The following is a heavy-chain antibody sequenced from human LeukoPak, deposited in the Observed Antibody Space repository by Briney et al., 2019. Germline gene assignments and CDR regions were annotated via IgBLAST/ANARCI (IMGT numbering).Heavy chain of an antibody. CDR2: ISGSGGST. D-gene: IGHD6-13*01. J-gene: IGHJ5*02. V-gene: IGHV3-23*01. CDR1: GFTFSSYA. CDR3: AKARKAENWFDP. Sequence: PGGSLRLSCAASGFTFSSYAMSWVRQAPGKGLEWVSAISGSGGSTYYADSVKGRFTISRDNSKNTLYLQMNSLRAEDTAAYYCAKARKAENWFDPWGQGTLVTVSS.